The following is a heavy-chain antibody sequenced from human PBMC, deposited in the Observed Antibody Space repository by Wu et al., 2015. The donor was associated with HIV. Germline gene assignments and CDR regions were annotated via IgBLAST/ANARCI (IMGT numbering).Heavy chain of an antibody. J-gene: IGHJ4*02. Sequence: QVQLVQSGAEVKKPGASVKVSCKASGYTFSSYDINWVRQATGQGLEWMGWMNPRTGNTGYAQKFQGRVTLTRDTSISTANMELSSLGSEDTAVYYCARQRAYTSGWYILDNWGQGTLVTVSS. CDR1: GYTFSSYD. D-gene: IGHD6-19*01. V-gene: IGHV1-8*01. CDR2: MNPRTGNT. CDR3: ARQRAYTSGWYILDN.